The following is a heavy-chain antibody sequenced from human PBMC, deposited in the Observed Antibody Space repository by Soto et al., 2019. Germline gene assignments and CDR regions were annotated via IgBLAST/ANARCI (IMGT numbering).Heavy chain of an antibody. Sequence: QVHLVESGGGVVQPGRSLRLSCAASGFILGAYGMHWVRQAPGKGLEWVAVMSYDGSRKYYADSVKGRFTISRDNSNNTLSLEMNSLKTEDTAVYYCARDLYSYGYPDYWGQGTLVTVSS. CDR3: ARDLYSYGYPDY. V-gene: IGHV3-30*03. D-gene: IGHD5-18*01. J-gene: IGHJ4*02. CDR2: MSYDGSRK. CDR1: GFILGAYG.